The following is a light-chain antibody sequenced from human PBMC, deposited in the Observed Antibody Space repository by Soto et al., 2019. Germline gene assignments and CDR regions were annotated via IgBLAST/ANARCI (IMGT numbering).Light chain of an antibody. V-gene: IGKV3-11*01. CDR2: YAS. J-gene: IGKJ1*01. CDR3: QQRSHWPWT. Sequence: EIVLTQSPATLSLSPGERAALSCRASQSVSSYLIWYQQKPGQAPRLLIYYASNRATGIPARFSGSGSGTGFTLTISSLEPEDFAVYYCQQRSHWPWTFGQGTKVEIK. CDR1: QSVSSY.